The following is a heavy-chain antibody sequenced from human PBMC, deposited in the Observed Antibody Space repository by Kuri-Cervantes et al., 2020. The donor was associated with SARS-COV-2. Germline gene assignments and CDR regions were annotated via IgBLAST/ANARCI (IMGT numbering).Heavy chain of an antibody. J-gene: IGHJ6*02. D-gene: IGHD2-2*01. V-gene: IGHV1-69*06. CDR3: ARVHCISVSCFSAYPLDV. CDR1: GGTFSSFA. Sequence: SVKVSCKASGGTFSSFAISWVRQAPGQGLEWMGGIIPMFGATNYAPTFQGRVTITADKSTITAYMELSGLRSDDTAVYYCARVHCISVSCFSAYPLDVWGQGTTVTVSS. CDR2: IIPMFGAT.